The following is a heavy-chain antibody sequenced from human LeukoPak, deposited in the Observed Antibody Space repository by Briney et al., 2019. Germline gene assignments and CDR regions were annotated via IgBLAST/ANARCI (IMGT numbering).Heavy chain of an antibody. J-gene: IGHJ4*02. CDR3: ARGRVDTDFLDY. V-gene: IGHV4-34*01. CDR1: GGSFSGYY. CDR2: INHSGST. D-gene: IGHD5-18*01. Sequence: PSETLSLTCAVYGGSFSGYYWSWIRQPPGKGLEWIGEINHSGSTNYNPSLKSRVTISVDTSKNQFSLKLSSVTAADTAVYYCARGRVDTDFLDYWGQGTLVTVSS.